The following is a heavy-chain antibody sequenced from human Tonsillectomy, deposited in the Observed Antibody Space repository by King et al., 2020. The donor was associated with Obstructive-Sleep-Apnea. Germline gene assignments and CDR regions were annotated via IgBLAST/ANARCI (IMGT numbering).Heavy chain of an antibody. V-gene: IGHV3-20*04. Sequence: VQLVESGGVMVRHGGPLSLSCAASVFTLDDYAMSWVRQAPGKGLEWGSGISWNGAGTGYADSVKGRFTISRDNAKNSLYLQMNSLRAEDTALYYCARDRGSSWGQGTLVTVSS. D-gene: IGHD6-13*01. CDR2: ISWNGAGT. CDR1: VFTLDDYA. J-gene: IGHJ4*02. CDR3: ARDRGSS.